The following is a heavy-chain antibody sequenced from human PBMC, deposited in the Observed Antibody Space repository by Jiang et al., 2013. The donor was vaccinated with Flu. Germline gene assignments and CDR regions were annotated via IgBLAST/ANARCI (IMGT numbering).Heavy chain of an antibody. D-gene: IGHD4-17*01. CDR2: INPNSGGT. J-gene: IGHJ6*02. V-gene: IGHV1-2*02. Sequence: SVKVSCKASGYTFTGYYMHWVRQAPGQGLEWMGWINPNSGGTNYAQKSQGRVTMTRDTSISTAYMELSRLRSDDTAVYYCAREDYGDYYYYYYGMDVWGQGTTVTVSS. CDR1: GYTFTGYY. CDR3: AREDYGDYYYYYYGMDV.